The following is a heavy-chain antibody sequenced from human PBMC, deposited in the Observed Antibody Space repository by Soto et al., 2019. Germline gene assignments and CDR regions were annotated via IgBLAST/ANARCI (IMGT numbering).Heavy chain of an antibody. Sequence: EVQLVESGGGLVKPGGSLILSCAASGFTFSNAWMSWVRQAPGKGLEWVGRIKSKTDGGTTDYAAPVKDRFTISSDDSKYTLYLQMNSLNTEDTAVYYCRVVVVAATDYWGQGTLVTVSS. CDR2: IKSKTDGGTT. D-gene: IGHD2-15*01. J-gene: IGHJ4*02. CDR1: GFTFSNAW. CDR3: RVVVVAATDY. V-gene: IGHV3-15*01.